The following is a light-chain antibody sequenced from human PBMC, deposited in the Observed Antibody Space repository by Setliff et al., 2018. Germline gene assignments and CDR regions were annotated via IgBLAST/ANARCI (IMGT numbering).Light chain of an antibody. V-gene: IGLV1-44*01. Sequence: LTQPPSASGTPGQRVTISCSGSSSNIGSNTVNWYQQLPGTAPKLLIYRNNQRPSGVPDRFSGSKSGTSASLAISGLQSEDEADYYCAAWDDSLNGPVFGGGTQLTVL. CDR3: AAWDDSLNGPV. CDR2: RNN. CDR1: SSNIGSNT. J-gene: IGLJ2*01.